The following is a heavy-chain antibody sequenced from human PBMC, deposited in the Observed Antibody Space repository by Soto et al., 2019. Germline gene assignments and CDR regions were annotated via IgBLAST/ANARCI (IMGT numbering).Heavy chain of an antibody. J-gene: IGHJ5*02. CDR3: AKTTGYHPLHWFDP. D-gene: IGHD3-9*01. CDR2: ISGSGGSSYSQ. V-gene: IGHV3-23*01. CDR1: GFSLISYA. Sequence: GGSLRLSCVGSGFSLISYAIILFRHSAFKWLQWVSTISGSGGSSYSQYYADSVKGRFTVSRDKSKNTLYLQITSLRVEDTAVYYCAKTTGYHPLHWFDPWGQGTLVTVSS.